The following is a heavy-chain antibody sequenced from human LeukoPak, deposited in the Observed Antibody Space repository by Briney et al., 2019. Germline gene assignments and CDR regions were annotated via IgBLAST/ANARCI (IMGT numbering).Heavy chain of an antibody. V-gene: IGHV3-23*01. Sequence: GGSLRLSCAASGFTFNNYAMNWVRQAPGKGLEWVSVISGSGGTTYYADSVKGRFTISRDSTKNTLYLQMNSLRAEDTAVYYCAKVSGGGLYYDGMDVWGQGTTVTVSS. J-gene: IGHJ6*02. CDR3: AKVSGGGLYYDGMDV. CDR1: GFTFNNYA. CDR2: ISGSGGTT. D-gene: IGHD1-14*01.